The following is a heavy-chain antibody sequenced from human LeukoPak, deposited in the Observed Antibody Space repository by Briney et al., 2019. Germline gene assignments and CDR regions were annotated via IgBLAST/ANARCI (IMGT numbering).Heavy chain of an antibody. CDR3: ARDRTDDYDVNLDY. Sequence: GGSLRLSCAASGFTFSSYAMSWVRQAPGKGLEWVSAISGSGGSTYYADSVKGRFTISRDNSKNTLYLQMNSLRAEDTAVYYCARDRTDDYDVNLDYWGQGTLVTVSS. D-gene: IGHD5-12*01. CDR2: ISGSGGST. V-gene: IGHV3-23*01. J-gene: IGHJ4*02. CDR1: GFTFSSYA.